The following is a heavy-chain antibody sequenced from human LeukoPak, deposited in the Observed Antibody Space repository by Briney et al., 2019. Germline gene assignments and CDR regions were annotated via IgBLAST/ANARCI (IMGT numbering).Heavy chain of an antibody. CDR1: VYTFTGNY. Sequence: ASVTVSCKASVYTFTGNYMHWVRQAPGQGLEWMGWINPDSGGTNYAQKFQGRVTMTRDTSISTAYMELSRPRSDDTAVYYCAREEGYYESSGYYVWGQGTLVTVSS. CDR2: INPDSGGT. CDR3: AREEGYYESSGYYV. J-gene: IGHJ4*02. D-gene: IGHD3-22*01. V-gene: IGHV1-2*02.